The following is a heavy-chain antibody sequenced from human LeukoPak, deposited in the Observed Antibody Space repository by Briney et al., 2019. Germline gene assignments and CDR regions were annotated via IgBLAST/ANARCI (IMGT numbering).Heavy chain of an antibody. D-gene: IGHD4-23*01. CDR1: GFTFSSYA. V-gene: IGHV3-30-3*01. Sequence: GGSLRLSCAASGFTFSSYAMHWVRQAPGKGLEWVAVISYDGSNKYYADSVKGRFTISRDNSKNTLYLQMSSLRAEDTAVYYCAREFRHGGNHDYWGQGTLVTVSS. CDR3: AREFRHGGNHDY. J-gene: IGHJ4*02. CDR2: ISYDGSNK.